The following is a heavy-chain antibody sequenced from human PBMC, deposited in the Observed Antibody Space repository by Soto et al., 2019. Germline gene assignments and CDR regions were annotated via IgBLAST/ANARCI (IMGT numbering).Heavy chain of an antibody. CDR2: INAGNGNT. CDR3: ARDRECSSTSCYALNWFDP. D-gene: IGHD2-2*01. Sequence: AASVKVSCKASGYTFTSYAMHWVRQAPGQRLEWMGWINAGNGNTKYSQKFQGRVTITRDTSASTAYMELSSLRSEDTAVYYCARDRECSSTSCYALNWFDPWGQGTLVTVSS. V-gene: IGHV1-3*01. J-gene: IGHJ5*02. CDR1: GYTFTSYA.